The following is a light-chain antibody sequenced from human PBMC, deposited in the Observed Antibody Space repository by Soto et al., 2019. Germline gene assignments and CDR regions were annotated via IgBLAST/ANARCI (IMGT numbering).Light chain of an antibody. CDR3: QQYGSSPIFT. CDR2: GAS. CDR1: QSVSSSY. V-gene: IGKV3-20*01. Sequence: EIVLTQSPGTLSLSPGERATLSCRASQSVSSSYLAWYQQKPGQAPRLLIYGASSRATGIPDRFGGSGSGTDFTLTISRLEPEDFAVDYCQQYGSSPIFTFGPGTKVDIK. J-gene: IGKJ3*01.